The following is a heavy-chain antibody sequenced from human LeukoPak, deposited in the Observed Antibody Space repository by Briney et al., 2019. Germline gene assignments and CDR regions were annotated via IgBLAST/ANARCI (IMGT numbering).Heavy chain of an antibody. V-gene: IGHV3-33*06. J-gene: IGHJ1*01. CDR2: LWYEGSKK. D-gene: IGHD3-22*01. CDR1: GFTFRTYV. Sequence: PGGSLRLSCTASGFTFRTYVMHWVRQAPGKGLEWVADLWYEGSKKYYADYVKGRFTISRDNSKARLYLQMNRLRVEVTALYYCAKDLYDSNCYSDLQHWGQGTLVTVSS. CDR3: AKDLYDSNCYSDLQH.